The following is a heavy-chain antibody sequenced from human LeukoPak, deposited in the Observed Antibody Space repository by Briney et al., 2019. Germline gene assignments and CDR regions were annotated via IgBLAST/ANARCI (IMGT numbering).Heavy chain of an antibody. J-gene: IGHJ6*02. CDR3: TTESRWEMGVDLGMDI. V-gene: IGHV3-15*01. CDR1: GFTFSNVW. D-gene: IGHD1-26*01. CDR2: IKSKIDGGTT. Sequence: GGSLRLSCAVSGFTFSNVWMSWVRQAPGKGLEWVGRIKSKIDGGTTDYAAPVKGRFSISRDDSKNTLYLQMNSLKTEDTAVYFCTTESRWEMGVDLGMDIWGQGTTVIVSS.